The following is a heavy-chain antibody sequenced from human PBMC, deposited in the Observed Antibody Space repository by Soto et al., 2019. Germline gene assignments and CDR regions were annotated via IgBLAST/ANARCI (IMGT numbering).Heavy chain of an antibody. CDR3: ARRPTPYYFDY. Sequence: QVQLVESGGGVVQPGRSLRLSCAASGFTFSNYAMPWVRQAPGKGLEWVAVISYDGSNKYYADSVKGRFTISRDNSQNTLYLQMNSPTAEDTADYYCARRPTPYYFDYWGQGTLVTVSS. V-gene: IGHV3-30-3*01. J-gene: IGHJ4*02. CDR1: GFTFSNYA. CDR2: ISYDGSNK.